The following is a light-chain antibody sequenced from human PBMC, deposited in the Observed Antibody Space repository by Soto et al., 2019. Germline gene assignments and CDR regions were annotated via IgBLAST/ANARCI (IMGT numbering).Light chain of an antibody. J-gene: IGLJ2*01. CDR3: SSYTPSSTL. V-gene: IGLV2-14*01. CDR1: STDVGRYNY. CDR2: EVS. Sequence: QSVLTQPASVSGCPGQSITISCTGTSTDVGRYNYVSWYQQHPGKAPKLIIYEVSNRPSGVSNRFSGSKSGNTASLTISGLQAEDEADYYCSSYTPSSTLFGGGTKVTVL.